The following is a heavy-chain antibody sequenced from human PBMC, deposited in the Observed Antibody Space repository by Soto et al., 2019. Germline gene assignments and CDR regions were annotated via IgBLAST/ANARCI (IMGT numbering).Heavy chain of an antibody. J-gene: IGHJ6*02. D-gene: IGHD2-15*01. Sequence: GGSLRLSCAASGFTFSSYAMSWVRQAPGKGLEWVSAISGSGGSTYYADSVKGRFTISRDNSKNTLYLQMNSLRAEDTAVYYCAKVVPEIVVVVAATRARKNYYGMDVWGQGTTVTVSS. CDR3: AKVVPEIVVVVAATRARKNYYGMDV. CDR1: GFTFSSYA. CDR2: ISGSGGST. V-gene: IGHV3-23*01.